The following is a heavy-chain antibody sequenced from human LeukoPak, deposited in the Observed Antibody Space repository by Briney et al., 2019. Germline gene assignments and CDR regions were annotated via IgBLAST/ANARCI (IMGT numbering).Heavy chain of an antibody. CDR3: AKARTVFTDAFDV. J-gene: IGHJ3*01. CDR2: ISWNSANI. V-gene: IGHV3-9*01. CDR1: GFTFDDYV. Sequence: GRSLRLSCAASGFTFDDYVMHWVRQAPGKGLEGVSGISWNSANIDYAESVRGRFTISRDNAKNSLYLQISSLRREDTAFYYCAKARTVFTDAFDVWGQGTMVTVSS. D-gene: IGHD1-14*01.